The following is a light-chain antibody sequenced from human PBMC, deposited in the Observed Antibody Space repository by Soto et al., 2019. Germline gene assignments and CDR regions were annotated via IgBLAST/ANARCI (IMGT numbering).Light chain of an antibody. CDR1: QSISSW. V-gene: IGKV1-5*01. J-gene: IGKJ4*01. Sequence: EIQRKKSPSTLSAAAGDRGTITSRASQSISSWLAWYQHKPGKAPKLLIYDASSLESGVPSRFSGSGSGTEITLTISSLQPDDFATYYCLQYNSYLSFGGGTKVDIK. CDR3: LQYNSYLS. CDR2: DAS.